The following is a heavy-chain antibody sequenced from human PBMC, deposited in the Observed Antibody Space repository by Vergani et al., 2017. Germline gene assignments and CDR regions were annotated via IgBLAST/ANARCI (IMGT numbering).Heavy chain of an antibody. Sequence: QVQLQESGPGLVKPSQTLSLTCTVSGGSISSGSYYWSWIRQPAGKGLEWIGRIYTSGSTNYNPSLKSRVTISVDTSKNQFSLKLSSVTAADTAVYYCARGLGGLLSWRQGTLVTVSS. CDR3: ARGLGGLLS. V-gene: IGHV4-61*02. CDR2: IYTSGST. CDR1: GGSISSGSYY. D-gene: IGHD3-10*01. J-gene: IGHJ4*02.